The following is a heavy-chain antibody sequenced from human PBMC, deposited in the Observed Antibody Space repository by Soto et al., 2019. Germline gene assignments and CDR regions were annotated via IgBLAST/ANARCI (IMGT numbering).Heavy chain of an antibody. V-gene: IGHV4-34*01. CDR3: ARGSHFDFSSGYADSFDV. D-gene: IGHD3-3*01. CDR1: GGPFSGYY. CDR2: VKHSGNI. J-gene: IGHJ3*01. Sequence: KASETLSLTCAVYGGPFSGYYWGWFRQPPGKGLEWIGEVKHSGNINYNPSLKTRLTVSVDTSKNQFSLKLSSMTAADTAMYYCARGSHFDFSSGYADSFDVWGQGTMVTVSS.